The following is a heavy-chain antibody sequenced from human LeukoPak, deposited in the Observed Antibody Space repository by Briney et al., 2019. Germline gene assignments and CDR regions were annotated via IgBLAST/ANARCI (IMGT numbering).Heavy chain of an antibody. J-gene: IGHJ2*01. D-gene: IGHD6-19*01. Sequence: SETLSLTCTVSGGSISSYYWSWIRQPPGKGLEWIGYIYYSGSTNYNPSLKSRVTISVDTSKNQFSLKLSSVTAADTAVYYCARESSGWYGERNWYFDLWGRGTLVTVSS. CDR3: ARESSGWYGERNWYFDL. V-gene: IGHV4-59*01. CDR2: IYYSGST. CDR1: GGSISSYY.